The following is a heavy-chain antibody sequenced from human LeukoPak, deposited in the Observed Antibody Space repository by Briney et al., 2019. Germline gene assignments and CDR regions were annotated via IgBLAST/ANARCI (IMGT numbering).Heavy chain of an antibody. CDR2: ISSGSSTI. J-gene: IGHJ3*01. CDR1: GFTFSSYS. V-gene: IGHV3-48*04. Sequence: GGSLRLSCATSGFTFSSYSMNWVRQAPGKGLEWISYISSGSSTIYYADSVKGRFTISRDNAKNSLYQQMNSLRAEDTAVYYCARDLTQSYDPFWGQGTMVTVSS. CDR3: ARDLTQSYDPF. D-gene: IGHD5-12*01.